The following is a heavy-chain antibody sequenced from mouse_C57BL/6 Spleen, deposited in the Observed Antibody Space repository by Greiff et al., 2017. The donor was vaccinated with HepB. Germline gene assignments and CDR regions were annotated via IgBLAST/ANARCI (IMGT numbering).Heavy chain of an antibody. V-gene: IGHV1-42*01. D-gene: IGHD1-1*01. Sequence: VQLQQSGPELVKPGASVKISCKASGYSFTGYYMNWVKQSPEKSLEWIGEINPSTGGTTYNQKFKAKATLTVDKSSSTAYMQLKSLTSEESAVYYGASPYYYGSSYVGGAMDYWGQGTSVTVSS. CDR3: ASPYYYGSSYVGGAMDY. CDR2: INPSTGGT. J-gene: IGHJ4*01. CDR1: GYSFTGYY.